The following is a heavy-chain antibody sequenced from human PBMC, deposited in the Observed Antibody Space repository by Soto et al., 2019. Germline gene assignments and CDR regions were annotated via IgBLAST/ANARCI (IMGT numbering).Heavy chain of an antibody. Sequence: QVQLVQSGAELKKPGASVKVSCGASGYTFTAYYIHWVRQAPGQGLEWMGWINPNGGGTKYAQKLQGRVTMTRDTSINTAYMELTRLTSDDTAVYYCARAVHTMIQGVRFRVDQWGQGTLVTVSS. CDR1: GYTFTAYY. V-gene: IGHV1-2*02. D-gene: IGHD3-10*01. CDR2: INPNGGGT. CDR3: ARAVHTMIQGVRFRVDQ. J-gene: IGHJ4*02.